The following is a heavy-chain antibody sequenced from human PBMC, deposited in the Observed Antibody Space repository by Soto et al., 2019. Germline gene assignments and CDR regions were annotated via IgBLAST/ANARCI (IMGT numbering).Heavy chain of an antibody. V-gene: IGHV3-48*01. CDR3: AKGPYYFGDAFDI. D-gene: IGHD3-22*01. Sequence: PGGSLRLSCAASGFTFSSYSMNWVRQAPGKGLEWVSYISSSSSTIYYADSVKGRFTISRDNAKNTLYLQMNSLRAEDTAVYYCAKGPYYFGDAFDIWGQGTMVTVSS. CDR1: GFTFSSYS. J-gene: IGHJ3*02. CDR2: ISSSSSTI.